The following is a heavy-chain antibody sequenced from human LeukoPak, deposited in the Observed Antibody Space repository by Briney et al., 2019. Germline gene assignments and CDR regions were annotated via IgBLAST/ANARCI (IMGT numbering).Heavy chain of an antibody. D-gene: IGHD3-10*01. CDR3: ARSMVVRYYGMDV. V-gene: IGHV1-46*01. CDR1: GYTFTSYY. Sequence: ASVKVSCTASGYTFTSYYMHWVRQAPGQGLEWMGIINPSGGSTSYAQKFQGRVTMTRDTSTSTVYMELSSLRSEDTAVYYCARSMVVRYYGMDVWGQGTTVTVSS. J-gene: IGHJ6*02. CDR2: INPSGGST.